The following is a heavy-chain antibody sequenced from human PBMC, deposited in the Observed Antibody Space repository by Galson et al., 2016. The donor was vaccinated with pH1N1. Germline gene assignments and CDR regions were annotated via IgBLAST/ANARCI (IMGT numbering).Heavy chain of an antibody. CDR3: ARAIGAGGCY. J-gene: IGHJ1*01. D-gene: IGHD6-13*01. CDR1: GFTFSTYW. V-gene: IGHV3-7*04. CDR2: IKQDGSVK. Sequence: SLRLSCAASGFTFSTYWMTWVRQAPGKGLEWVANIKQDGSVKYYVDSVKGRFTISRDNARNSLYLQMNSLRAEDTAVYYCARAIGAGGCYWGQGTLVTVSS.